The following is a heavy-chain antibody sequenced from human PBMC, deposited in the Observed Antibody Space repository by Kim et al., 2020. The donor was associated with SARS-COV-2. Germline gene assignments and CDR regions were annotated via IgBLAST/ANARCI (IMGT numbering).Heavy chain of an antibody. J-gene: IGHJ5*02. V-gene: IGHV4-31*03. CDR3: ARDRGFGIIAAAGRGWFDP. Sequence: SETLSLTCTVSGGSISSGGYYWSWIRQHPGKGLEWIGYIYYSGSTYYNPSLKSRVTISVDTSKNQFSLKLSSVTAADTAVYYCARDRGFGIIAAAGRGWFDPWGQGTLVTVSS. D-gene: IGHD6-13*01. CDR1: GGSISSGGYY. CDR2: IYYSGST.